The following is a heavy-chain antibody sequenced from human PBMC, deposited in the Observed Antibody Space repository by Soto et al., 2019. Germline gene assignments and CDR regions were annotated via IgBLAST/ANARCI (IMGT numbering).Heavy chain of an antibody. Sequence: PSETLSLTCAVSGGSISSSNWWSWVRQPPGKGLEWIGEIYHSGSTNYNPSLKSRVTISVDKSKNQFSLKLSSVTAADTAVYYCARVSVQLKWLVQWFDPWGQGTLVTVSS. V-gene: IGHV4-4*02. J-gene: IGHJ5*02. CDR2: IYHSGST. D-gene: IGHD6-19*01. CDR3: ARVSVQLKWLVQWFDP. CDR1: GGSISSSNW.